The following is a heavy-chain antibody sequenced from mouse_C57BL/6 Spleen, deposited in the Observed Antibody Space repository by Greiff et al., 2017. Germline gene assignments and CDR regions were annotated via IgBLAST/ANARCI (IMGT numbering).Heavy chain of an antibody. CDR3: TTAQALYYYAMDY. D-gene: IGHD3-2*02. CDR2: IYPGNSDT. CDR1: GYTFTSYW. J-gene: IGHJ4*01. V-gene: IGHV1-5*01. Sequence: EVQLQQSGTVLARPGASVKMSCKTSGYTFTSYWMHWVKQRPGQGLEWIGAIYPGNSDTSYNQKFKGKAKLTAVTSASTAYMELSSLTNDDSAVYYCTTAQALYYYAMDYWGQGTSDTVSS.